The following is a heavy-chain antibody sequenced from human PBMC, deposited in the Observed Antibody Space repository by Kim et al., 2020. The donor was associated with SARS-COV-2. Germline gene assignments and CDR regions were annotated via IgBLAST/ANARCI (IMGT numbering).Heavy chain of an antibody. CDR1: GFTFNNYA. Sequence: GGSLRLSCAASGFTFNNYAMSWVRQAPGKGLEWVSTISGSGAPTYYADSVKGRFTISRDDSMNTLHLQMNSLRAEDTAVYYCAKASSRGAYLTYFDYWGPGTLVTVSS. J-gene: IGHJ4*02. CDR3: AKASSRGAYLTYFDY. D-gene: IGHD1-26*01. V-gene: IGHV3-23*01. CDR2: ISGSGAPT.